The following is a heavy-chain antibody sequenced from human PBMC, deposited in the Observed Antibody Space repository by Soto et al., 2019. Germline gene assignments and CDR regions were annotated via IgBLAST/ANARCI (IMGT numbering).Heavy chain of an antibody. Sequence: GGSLRLSCTVSGFAFNNYGINWVRQAPGKGLEWVSSMSKSDYTYYSDSVKGRFTISRDNAKNSVSLQMNTLRVEDTAVYYCARDLVTGTNWFDPWGQGTLVTVSS. CDR2: MSKSDYT. CDR3: ARDLVTGTNWFDP. V-gene: IGHV3-21*01. D-gene: IGHD1-20*01. CDR1: GFAFNNYG. J-gene: IGHJ5*02.